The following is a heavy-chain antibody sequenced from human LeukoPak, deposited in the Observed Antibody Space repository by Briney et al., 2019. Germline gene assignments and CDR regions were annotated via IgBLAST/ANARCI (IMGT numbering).Heavy chain of an antibody. D-gene: IGHD2-2*01. V-gene: IGHV1-2*06. Sequence: ASVKVSCKASGYTFTGYYIHWVRQAPGQGLEWMGRVNPNSGGTDYTQKFQGRVTVTRDTPISTAYMELSGQRSDDTAVYYCARDQVGCSSTGCLFDYWGQGTLVTVSS. CDR3: ARDQVGCSSTGCLFDY. J-gene: IGHJ4*02. CDR2: VNPNSGGT. CDR1: GYTFTGYY.